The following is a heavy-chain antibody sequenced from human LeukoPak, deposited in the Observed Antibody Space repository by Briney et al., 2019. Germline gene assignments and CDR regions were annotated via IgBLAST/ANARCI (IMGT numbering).Heavy chain of an antibody. D-gene: IGHD1-26*01. V-gene: IGHV3-7*01. Sequence: GGSLRLSCAASGFTFSSYAMYWVRQAPGKGLEWVANIKQDGSEKYYVDSVKGRFTISRDNAKNSLYLQMNSLRAEDTAVYYCARDGVGASPGYYYYMDVWGKGTTVTISS. CDR2: IKQDGSEK. CDR1: GFTFSSYA. J-gene: IGHJ6*03. CDR3: ARDGVGASPGYYYYMDV.